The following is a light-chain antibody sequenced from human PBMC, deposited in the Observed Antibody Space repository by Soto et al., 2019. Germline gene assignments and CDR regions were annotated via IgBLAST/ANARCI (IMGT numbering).Light chain of an antibody. V-gene: IGKV1-27*01. CDR1: QDISDY. CDR3: QNFDSAPQT. J-gene: IGKJ1*01. CDR2: EAS. Sequence: IQLTQSPSFLSASVGDRVTITCRASQDISDYLAWYQQKPGKAPNLLIYEASTLQSGVPSRFRGGGSGTEFTLTISSLQPEDAATYYCQNFDSAPQTFGQGTKVDIK.